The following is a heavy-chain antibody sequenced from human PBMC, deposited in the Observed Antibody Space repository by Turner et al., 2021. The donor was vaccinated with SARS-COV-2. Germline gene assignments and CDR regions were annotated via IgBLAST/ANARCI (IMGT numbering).Heavy chain of an antibody. D-gene: IGHD5-18*01. CDR3: ARLMDTAMDYYGTDV. CDR1: GGSISSSSYY. Sequence: QLQLQESGPGLVKPSETLSLTCTVSGGSISSSSYYWGWIRQPPGKGLEWIGNIDYSGSAYYNPSLKSRVTISVDPSKTQFSLKLTSVTAADTAVYYCARLMDTAMDYYGTDVWGQGTTVTVSS. CDR2: IDYSGSA. J-gene: IGHJ6*02. V-gene: IGHV4-39*01.